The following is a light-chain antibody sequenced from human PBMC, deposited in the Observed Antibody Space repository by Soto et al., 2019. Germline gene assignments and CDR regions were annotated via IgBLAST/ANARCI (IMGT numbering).Light chain of an antibody. V-gene: IGLV2-14*03. CDR1: GSDVGTYKY. CDR3: SSNTSSNTVV. Sequence: QSVLTQPASVSGSPGQSITISCTGTGSDVGTYKYVSWYQQHPGKAPKLMIYDVSSRPSGVSDRFSGSKSGNTASLTISGLQPEDEADYYCSSNTSSNTVVFGGGTQLTVL. J-gene: IGLJ2*01. CDR2: DVS.